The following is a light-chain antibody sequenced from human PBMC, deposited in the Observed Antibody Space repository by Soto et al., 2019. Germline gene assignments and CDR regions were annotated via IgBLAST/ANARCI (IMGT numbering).Light chain of an antibody. V-gene: IGKV3-20*01. J-gene: IGKJ4*01. CDR1: QSVSSSY. Sequence: EIVLTQSPGTLSLSPGERATLSCRASQSVSSSYLAWYQQKPGQAPRLHIYGASSRATGIPDRFSGSGSGTDFALSISGLEPEDFAVYYCQQYGRSGLTFGGGHKVEIK. CDR2: GAS. CDR3: QQYGRSGLT.